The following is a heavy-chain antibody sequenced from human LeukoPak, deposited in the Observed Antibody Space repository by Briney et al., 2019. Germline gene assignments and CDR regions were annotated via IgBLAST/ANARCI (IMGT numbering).Heavy chain of an antibody. D-gene: IGHD4-17*01. CDR3: ARERRDDYVSFDY. J-gene: IGHJ4*02. CDR2: TYTNGDT. CDR1: GGSFSRVGYF. Sequence: SQTLSLTCTVSGGSFSRVGYFWSWIRQPAGKGLEWIGRTYTNGDTNYNPSLQSRVTMSVDTSTNQFSLKLSSVTAADTAVYYCARERRDDYVSFDYWGQGTLVSVSS. V-gene: IGHV4-61*02.